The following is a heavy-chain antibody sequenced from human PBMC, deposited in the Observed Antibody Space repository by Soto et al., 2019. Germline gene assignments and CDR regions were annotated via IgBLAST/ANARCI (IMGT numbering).Heavy chain of an antibody. D-gene: IGHD2-15*01. V-gene: IGHV1-18*01. CDR1: GYAFTSCS. CDR2: ISAYNGNT. J-gene: IGHJ6*02. Sequence: ALVMVSCKASGYAFTSCSISWVRQPPEQKLEWMGWISAYNGNTNYAQKLQGRVTMTTDTSTSTAYMELRSLRSDGTAVYYCARSPVVVVAASLAAYGMDVWGQGTTVTVSS. CDR3: ARSPVVVVAASLAAYGMDV.